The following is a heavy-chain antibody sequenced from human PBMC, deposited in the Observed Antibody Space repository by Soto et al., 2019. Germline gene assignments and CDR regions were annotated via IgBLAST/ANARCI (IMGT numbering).Heavy chain of an antibody. D-gene: IGHD6-19*01. Sequence: QVVLVQSGAEVKNPGSSVKVSCKASGGTFGRNAINWVRQAPGQGFEWMGGIIPMFDTANTSQKFRDRIMITADESTNTASLELNNLRSEDTAIYYCARPQGSGWRFNALDFWGQGTMVTVSS. J-gene: IGHJ3*01. CDR3: ARPQGSGWRFNALDF. CDR2: IIPMFDTA. CDR1: GGTFGRNA. V-gene: IGHV1-69*01.